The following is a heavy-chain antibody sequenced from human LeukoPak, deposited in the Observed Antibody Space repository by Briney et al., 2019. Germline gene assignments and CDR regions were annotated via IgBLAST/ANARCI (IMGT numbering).Heavy chain of an antibody. CDR3: AGTVMVRGIRNGMDV. D-gene: IGHD3-10*01. CDR2: ISAYNGNT. J-gene: IGHJ6*02. CDR1: GYTFTSYG. V-gene: IGHV1-18*01. Sequence: ASVKVSCKASGYTFTSYGISWVRQAPGQGLEWMGWISAYNGNTNYAQKLQGRVTMTTDTSTSTAYMELRSLRSDDTAVYYCAGTVMVRGIRNGMDVWGQGTTVTVSS.